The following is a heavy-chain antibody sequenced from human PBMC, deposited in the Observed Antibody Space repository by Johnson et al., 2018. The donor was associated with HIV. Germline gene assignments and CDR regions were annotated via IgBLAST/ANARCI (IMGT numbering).Heavy chain of an antibody. V-gene: IGHV3-30*18. CDR1: GFTFSRYG. Sequence: VQLVESGGGVVQPGRSPRLSCAASGFTFSRYGIHWVRQAPGKGLEWVAVISYDGSNKKYADSVKGRFTISRDNSKNTLYLEMNSLRAEDTAVYYCAKDTGAYYDTFLAFDIWGQGTMVTVSP. D-gene: IGHD3-22*01. J-gene: IGHJ3*02. CDR3: AKDTGAYYDTFLAFDI. CDR2: ISYDGSNK.